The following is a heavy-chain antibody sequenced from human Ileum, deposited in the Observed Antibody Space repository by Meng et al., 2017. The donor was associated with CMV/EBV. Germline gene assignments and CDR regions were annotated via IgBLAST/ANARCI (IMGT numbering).Heavy chain of an antibody. Sequence: KPSGYTFMTYGINWLREAPGQRLEWMGWINTNTGNPTYAQDFTGRFVFSLDASVSTAYLQISGLRAEDTAVYYCTRGDGAHSAKFDHWGQGTLVTVSS. CDR1: GYTFMTYG. CDR2: INTNTGNP. D-gene: IGHD5-24*01. CDR3: TRGDGAHSAKFDH. J-gene: IGHJ4*02. V-gene: IGHV7-4-1*02.